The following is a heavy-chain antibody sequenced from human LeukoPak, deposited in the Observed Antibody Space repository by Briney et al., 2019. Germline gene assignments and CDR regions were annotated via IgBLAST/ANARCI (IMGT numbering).Heavy chain of an antibody. V-gene: IGHV4-34*01. CDR2: INHSGST. Sequence: SETQSLTCAVYGGSFSGYYWSWIRQPPGKGLEWIGEINHSGSTNYNPSLKSRVTISVDTSKNQFSLKLSSVTAADTAVYYCARETIAAAGIAYAFDIWGQGTMVTVSS. D-gene: IGHD6-13*01. CDR1: GGSFSGYY. J-gene: IGHJ3*02. CDR3: ARETIAAAGIAYAFDI.